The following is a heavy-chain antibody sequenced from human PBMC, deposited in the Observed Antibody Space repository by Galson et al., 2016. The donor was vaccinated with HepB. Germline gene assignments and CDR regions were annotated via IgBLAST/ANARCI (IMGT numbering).Heavy chain of an antibody. CDR3: AATPDGYYYGVDV. CDR2: IDVGSGNT. CDR1: GLPFSTSA. V-gene: IGHV1-58*01. Sequence: SVKVSCKASGLPFSTSAVQWVRQARGQRLEWIGWIDVGSGNTNYAQKFQGRVTITRDMSTSTTYMELSSLRSEDTVVYYCAATPDGYYYGVDVWGQGTTVTVSS. J-gene: IGHJ6*02.